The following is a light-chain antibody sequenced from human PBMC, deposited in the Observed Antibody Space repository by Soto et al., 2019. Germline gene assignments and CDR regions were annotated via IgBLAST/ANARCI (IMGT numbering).Light chain of an antibody. J-gene: IGKJ4*01. CDR3: QQIYTIPLT. CDR1: QVITND. CDR2: AAS. V-gene: IGKV1-39*01. Sequence: DIQMTQSPSSLSASVGDRVTITCRASQVITNDLGWYQQKPGKAPKRLIYAASTLQSGVPPRFSGGGGGTDFTLTISSLQPEDFASYYCQQIYTIPLTFGGGTKVDI.